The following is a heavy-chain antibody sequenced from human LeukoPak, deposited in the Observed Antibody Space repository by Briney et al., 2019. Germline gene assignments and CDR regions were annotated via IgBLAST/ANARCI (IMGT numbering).Heavy chain of an antibody. V-gene: IGHV3-11*06. CDR2: ISSSSSYT. CDR1: GFTFSDYY. CDR3: AKSHPPTVTTEEGEYLQH. Sequence: NPGGSLRLSCAASGFTFSDYYMSWIRQAPGKGLEWVSYISSSSSYTNYADSVKGRFTIYRDNFKNTVYLQMNSLRAEETAVYYCAKSHPPTVTTEEGEYLQHWGQGTLVTVSS. D-gene: IGHD4-17*01. J-gene: IGHJ1*01.